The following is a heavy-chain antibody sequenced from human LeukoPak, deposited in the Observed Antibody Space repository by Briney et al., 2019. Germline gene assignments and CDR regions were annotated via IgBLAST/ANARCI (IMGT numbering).Heavy chain of an antibody. CDR1: GFTFSSYA. Sequence: GGSLRLSCAASGFTFSSYAMSWVRQAPGKGLEWVSAISGSGGSTYYADSVKGRFTISRDNAKNSLYLQMNSLRDEDTAVYYCARDYYGSGSYVFDYWGQGTLVTVSS. D-gene: IGHD3-10*01. CDR3: ARDYYGSGSYVFDY. V-gene: IGHV3-23*01. J-gene: IGHJ4*02. CDR2: ISGSGGST.